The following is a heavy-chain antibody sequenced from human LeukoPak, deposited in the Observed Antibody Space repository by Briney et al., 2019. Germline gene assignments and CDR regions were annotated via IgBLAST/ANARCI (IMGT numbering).Heavy chain of an antibody. CDR1: GGSISGYY. V-gene: IGHV4-59*01. J-gene: IGHJ5*02. CDR3: AREGQWLPDWFDP. D-gene: IGHD6-19*01. Sequence: SETLSLTCTVSGGSISGYYWSWIRQPPGQGLEWIGYIHYSGSTNYNPSLKGRVTISLDMSKNQFSLKLNSMTAADTAVYYCAREGQWLPDWFDPWGQRTLVTVSS. CDR2: IHYSGST.